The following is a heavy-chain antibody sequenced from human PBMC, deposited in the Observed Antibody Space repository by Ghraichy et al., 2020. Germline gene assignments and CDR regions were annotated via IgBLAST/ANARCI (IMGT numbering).Heavy chain of an antibody. CDR1: GFTFSSYA. Sequence: GGSLRLSCAASGFTFSSYAMSWVRQAPGKGLEWVSAISGSGGSTYYADSVKGRFTISRDNSKNTLYLQMNSLRAEDTAVYYCAKAGRDNYYDSSGYFNWGQGTLVTVSS. V-gene: IGHV3-23*01. J-gene: IGHJ4*02. D-gene: IGHD3-22*01. CDR3: AKAGRDNYYDSSGYFN. CDR2: ISGSGGST.